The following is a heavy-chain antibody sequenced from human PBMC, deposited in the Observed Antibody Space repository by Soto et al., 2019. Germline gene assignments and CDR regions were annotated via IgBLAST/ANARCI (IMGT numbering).Heavy chain of an antibody. D-gene: IGHD4-17*01. J-gene: IGHJ3*02. CDR3: ARDGSPYGEPHDAFDI. Sequence: VQLIQSGGGVVQPGRSLRLSCAASGFTFSDYSLHWFRQAPGKVLQWVALISYDGNKKDYADSVNGRFSVSRDNSRNTLYRQVNSPRPEDTAVYYCARDGSPYGEPHDAFDIWGQGTLVTVSS. CDR2: ISYDGNKK. V-gene: IGHV3-30*04. CDR1: GFTFSDYS.